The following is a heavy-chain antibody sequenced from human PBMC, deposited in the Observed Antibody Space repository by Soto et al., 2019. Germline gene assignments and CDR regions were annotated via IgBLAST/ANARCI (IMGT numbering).Heavy chain of an antibody. J-gene: IGHJ4*02. V-gene: IGHV1-18*04. D-gene: IGHD5-18*01. CDR3: ARDFRGDTPMANFDY. Sequence: ASVKVSCKASGYTFTSYGISWVRQAPGQGLEWMGWISAYNGNTNYAQKLQGRVTMTTDTSTSTAYMELRSLRSDDTAVYYCARDFRGDTPMANFDYWGQGTLVTVSS. CDR1: GYTFTSYG. CDR2: ISAYNGNT.